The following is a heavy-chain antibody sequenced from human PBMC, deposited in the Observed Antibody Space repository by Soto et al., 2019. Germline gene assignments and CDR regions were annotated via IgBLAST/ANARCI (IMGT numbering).Heavy chain of an antibody. CDR3: ASTTPPRRMTWIQLWSTFDY. J-gene: IGHJ4*02. CDR2: ISGSGGST. D-gene: IGHD5-18*01. V-gene: IGHV3-23*01. CDR1: GFTFSSYA. Sequence: GGSLRLSCAASGFTFSSYAMSWVRQAPGKGLEWVSAISGSGGSTYYADSVKGRFTISRDNSKNTLYLQMNSLRAEDTAVYYCASTTPPRRMTWIQLWSTFDYWGQGTLVTVSS.